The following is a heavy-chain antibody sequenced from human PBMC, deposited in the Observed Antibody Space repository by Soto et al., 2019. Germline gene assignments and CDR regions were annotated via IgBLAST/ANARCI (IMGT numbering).Heavy chain of an antibody. CDR1: GGSISSSSYY. J-gene: IGHJ5*02. CDR3: ARHPPGLAVAGTNNNWFDP. CDR2: IYYSGST. D-gene: IGHD6-19*01. V-gene: IGHV4-39*01. Sequence: ASETLSLTCTASGGSISSSSYYWGWIRQPPGKGLEWIGSIYYSGSTYYNPSLKSRVTISVDTSKNQFSLKLSSVTAADTAVYYCARHPPGLAVAGTNNNWFDPWGQGTLVTVSS.